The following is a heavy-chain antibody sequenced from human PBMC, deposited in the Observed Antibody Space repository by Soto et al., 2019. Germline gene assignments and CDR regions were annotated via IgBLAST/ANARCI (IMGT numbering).Heavy chain of an antibody. V-gene: IGHV3-30*03. J-gene: IGHJ4*02. CDR3: ARDGHYYYESNYFDY. CDR1: GFTFSSYG. CDR2: ISYDGSNK. D-gene: IGHD3-22*01. Sequence: AGGSLRLSCAASGFTFSSYGMHWVRQAPGKGLEWVAVISYDGSNKYYADSVKGRLTISRDNSKNTLYLQMNSLRAEDTAVYYCARDGHYYYESNYFDYWGQGTLVTVSS.